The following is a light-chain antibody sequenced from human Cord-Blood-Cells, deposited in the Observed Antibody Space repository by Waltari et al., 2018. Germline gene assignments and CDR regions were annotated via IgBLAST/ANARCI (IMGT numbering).Light chain of an antibody. J-gene: IGLJ1*01. CDR3: SSYAGSNNYV. CDR2: EVS. Sequence: QSALTQPPSASGSPGQSVTISGTGTSSDVGGYTYVPLYQQHQGKAPKLMIYEVSKRPSGVPDRFSGSKSGNTASLTVSGLQAEDEADYYCSSYAGSNNYVFGTGTKVTVL. CDR1: SSDVGGYTY. V-gene: IGLV2-8*01.